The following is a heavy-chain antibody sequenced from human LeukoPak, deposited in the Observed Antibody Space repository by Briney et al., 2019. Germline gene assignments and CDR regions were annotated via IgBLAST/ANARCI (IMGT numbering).Heavy chain of an antibody. D-gene: IGHD2-2*01. Sequence: ASVKVSCKASGYTFTSYGISWVRQAPKQGLEWMGWISVYNGNTNYAQRLQGRVTMTTDTSTSTAYMELRSLRSDDTAVYFCARPRRCSSTTCTDAFDIWGQGTMVTVSS. CDR3: ARPRRCSSTTCTDAFDI. CDR2: ISVYNGNT. J-gene: IGHJ3*02. CDR1: GYTFTSYG. V-gene: IGHV1-18*01.